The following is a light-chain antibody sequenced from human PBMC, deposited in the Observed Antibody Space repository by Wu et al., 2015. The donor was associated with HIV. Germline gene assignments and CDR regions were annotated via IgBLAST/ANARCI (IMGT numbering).Light chain of an antibody. J-gene: IGKJ4*01. CDR1: QTINIF. CDR2: DAS. CDR3: QQRFNWPLAS. V-gene: IGKV3-11*01. Sequence: EIVLTQSPATLSLSPGERATLSCRASQTINIFLAWYQQKPGQAPRLLIYDASNRATGIPARFSGSGSGTDFTLTISSLEPEDFAVYYCQQRFNWPLASFGGGTKVEIK.